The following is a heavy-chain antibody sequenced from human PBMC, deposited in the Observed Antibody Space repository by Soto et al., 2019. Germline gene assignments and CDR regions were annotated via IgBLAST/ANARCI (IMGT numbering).Heavy chain of an antibody. CDR1: GFTFSNAW. CDR2: IKSKTDGGTT. V-gene: IGHV3-15*01. Sequence: PGGSLRLSCAASGFTFSNAWMSWVRQAPGKGLEWVGRIKSKTDGGTTDYAAPVKGRFTISRDDSKNTLYLQMNSLKTEDTAVYYCTTDPPGDSSSLPGYFDYWGQGTLVTVSS. CDR3: TTDPPGDSSSLPGYFDY. J-gene: IGHJ4*02. D-gene: IGHD6-6*01.